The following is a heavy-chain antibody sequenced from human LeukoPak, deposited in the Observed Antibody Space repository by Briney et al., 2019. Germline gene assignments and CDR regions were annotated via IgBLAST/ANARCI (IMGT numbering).Heavy chain of an antibody. CDR3: ARGYTYGSIDC. CDR2: INSDGGTA. D-gene: IGHD5-18*01. J-gene: IGHJ4*02. V-gene: IGHV3-74*01. CDR1: GFTFSSYW. Sequence: GGSLRLSCAASGFTFSSYWMHWVRQAPGEGLVWVSRINSDGGTATYADSVKGRFTISRDNAKNALYLQMNSLRAEDTAAYYCARGYTYGSIDCWGQGTLVTVSS.